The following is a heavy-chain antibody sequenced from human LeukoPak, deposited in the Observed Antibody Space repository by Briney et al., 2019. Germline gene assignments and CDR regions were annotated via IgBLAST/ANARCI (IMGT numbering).Heavy chain of an antibody. D-gene: IGHD3-9*01. J-gene: IGHJ6*02. Sequence: GGSLRLSCAASGFTVSSNYMSWVRQAPGKGLEWVSVIYSGGSTYYADSVKGRFTISRDNSKNTLYLQMNSLRAEDTAVYYCATTSSGRYFDWLFTTQADYHYGMDVWGQGTTVTVSS. CDR2: IYSGGST. V-gene: IGHV3-53*01. CDR1: GFTVSSNY. CDR3: ATTSSGRYFDWLFTTQADYHYGMDV.